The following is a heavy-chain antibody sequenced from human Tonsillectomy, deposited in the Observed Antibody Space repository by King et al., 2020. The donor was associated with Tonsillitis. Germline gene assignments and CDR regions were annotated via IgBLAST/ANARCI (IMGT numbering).Heavy chain of an antibody. Sequence: DVQLVESGGGLVQPGGSLRLSCAASGFTLSSYEMNWVRQAPGKGLEWVSYISSSDSTIYYADSVKGRFTISRDNAKNSLFLQMNSLRAEDTAVYYCARDRVHDLLTGYYNYYYYYMDVWGKGTTVTVSS. CDR2: ISSSDSTI. D-gene: IGHD3-9*01. J-gene: IGHJ6*03. CDR1: GFTLSSYE. CDR3: ARDRVHDLLTGYYNYYYYYMDV. V-gene: IGHV3-48*03.